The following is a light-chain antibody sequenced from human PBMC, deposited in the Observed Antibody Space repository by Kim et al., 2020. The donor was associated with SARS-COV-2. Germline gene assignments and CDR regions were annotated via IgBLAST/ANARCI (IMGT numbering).Light chain of an antibody. CDR2: GDD. CDR3: QSYDNYNQV. Sequence: GKPVTISCARSSGSIASNYVQWYQQRPGSSPTTVIYGDDQRPSGVPDRFSGSIDSSANSASLTISSLKTEDEADYYCQSYDNYNQVFGGGTKLTVL. V-gene: IGLV6-57*01. J-gene: IGLJ3*02. CDR1: SGSIASNY.